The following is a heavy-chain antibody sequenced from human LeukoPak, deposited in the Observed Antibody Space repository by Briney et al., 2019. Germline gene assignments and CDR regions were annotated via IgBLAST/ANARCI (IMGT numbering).Heavy chain of an antibody. Sequence: PGGSLRLTCAASGFTFSGSAMHWVRQASGKGLEWVGRIRSKANSYATAYAASVKGRFTISRDDSKNTAYLQMNSLKTEDTAVYYCKQWLVEDAFDIWGQGTMVTVSS. CDR2: IRSKANSYAT. J-gene: IGHJ3*02. D-gene: IGHD6-19*01. V-gene: IGHV3-73*01. CDR1: GFTFSGSA. CDR3: KQWLVEDAFDI.